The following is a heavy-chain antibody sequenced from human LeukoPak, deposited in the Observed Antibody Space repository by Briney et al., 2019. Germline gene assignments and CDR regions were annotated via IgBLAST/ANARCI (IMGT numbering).Heavy chain of an antibody. D-gene: IGHD3-9*01. Sequence: GGSLRLSCAASGFTFSSYGMHWVRQAPGKGLEWVAVIWYDGSNKYYADSVKGQFTISRDNSKNTLYLQMNSLRAEDTAVYYCAKGDDILTGYSLYWGQGTLVTVSS. CDR1: GFTFSSYG. V-gene: IGHV3-33*06. CDR3: AKGDDILTGYSLY. CDR2: IWYDGSNK. J-gene: IGHJ4*02.